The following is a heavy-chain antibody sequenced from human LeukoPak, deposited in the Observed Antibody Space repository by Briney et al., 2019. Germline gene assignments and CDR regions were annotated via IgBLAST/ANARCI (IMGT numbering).Heavy chain of an antibody. CDR2: IIPIFGTA. CDR1: GGTFSSYA. J-gene: IGHJ6*02. CDR3: AREVVVPAAILGGYYYYGMDV. V-gene: IGHV1-69*13. Sequence: SVKVSCKASGGTFSSYAISWVRQAPGQGLEWMGGIIPIFGTANYAQKFQGRVTITADESTSTAYMELSSLRSEDTAVYYCAREVVVPAAILGGYYYYGMDVWGQGTTVTVSS. D-gene: IGHD2-2*02.